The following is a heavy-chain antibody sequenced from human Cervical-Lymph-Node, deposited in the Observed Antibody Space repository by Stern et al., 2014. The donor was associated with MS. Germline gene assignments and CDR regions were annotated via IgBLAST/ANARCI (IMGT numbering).Heavy chain of an antibody. Sequence: QVQLGQSGAGVRKPGSSVKVSCKASGATFSTNAISWLRQGPGQGPEWMGAIVPIFGRANYVQKLRGRLTITADESASTAYMELRSLRSEDTAVYYCAREHHGGNFASWGQGTLVTVSS. CDR3: AREHHGGNFAS. V-gene: IGHV1-69*01. CDR1: GATFSTNA. CDR2: IVPIFGRA. J-gene: IGHJ5*02. D-gene: IGHD4-23*01.